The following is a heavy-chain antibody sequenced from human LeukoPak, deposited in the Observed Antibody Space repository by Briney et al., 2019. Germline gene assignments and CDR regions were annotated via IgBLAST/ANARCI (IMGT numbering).Heavy chain of an antibody. Sequence: PSATLSLTCAVYGGSFSGYYWSWIRQPPGKGLHWTAEINHSGSTNYNPSLKSRVTISVDTSKNQFSLKLSSVTAADTAVYYCARGRDFWSGYLAYFDYWGQGTLVTVSS. D-gene: IGHD3-3*01. CDR2: INHSGST. CDR3: ARGRDFWSGYLAYFDY. CDR1: GGSFSGYY. J-gene: IGHJ4*02. V-gene: IGHV4-34*01.